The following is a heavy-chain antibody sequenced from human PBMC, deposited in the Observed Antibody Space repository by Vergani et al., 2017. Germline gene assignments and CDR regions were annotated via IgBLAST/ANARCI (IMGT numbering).Heavy chain of an antibody. CDR3: AGGSLYCRGGTCYANWFDP. CDR2: INPSGGST. CDR1: GGTFSSYA. D-gene: IGHD2-15*01. V-gene: IGHV1-46*01. Sequence: QVQLVQSGAEVKKPGSSVKVSCKASGGTFSSYAISWVRQAPGQGLEWMGIINPSGGSTSYAQKFQGRVTMTRDTSTSTVYMELSSLRSEDTAVYYCAGGSLYCRGGTCYANWFDPWGQGTLVTVSS. J-gene: IGHJ5*02.